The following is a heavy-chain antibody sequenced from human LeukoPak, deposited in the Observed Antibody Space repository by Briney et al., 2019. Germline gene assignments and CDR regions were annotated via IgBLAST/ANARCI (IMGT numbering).Heavy chain of an antibody. V-gene: IGHV3-7*01. Sequence: GGSLRLSCAASGFTVSSNYMSWVRQAPGKGLEWVANIKQDGSEKYYVDSVKGRFTISRDNAKNSLYLQMNSLRAEDTAVYYCARARGPYDYVWGSYSPISRYWGQGTLVTVSS. CDR1: GFTVSSNY. CDR2: IKQDGSEK. CDR3: ARARGPYDYVWGSYSPISRY. D-gene: IGHD3-16*01. J-gene: IGHJ4*02.